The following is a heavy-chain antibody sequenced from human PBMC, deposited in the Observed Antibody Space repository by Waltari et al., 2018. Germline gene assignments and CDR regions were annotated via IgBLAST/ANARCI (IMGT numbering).Heavy chain of an antibody. CDR1: GGSFSGYY. CDR2: INHSGSN. CDR3: ARVPKSMVRGVIIGWFDP. V-gene: IGHV4-34*01. J-gene: IGHJ5*02. Sequence: QVQLQQWGAGLLKPSETLSLTCAVYGGSFSGYYWSWIRQPPGKGLEWIGEINHSGSNNYNPSRKSRVTISVDTSKNQFSLKLSSVTAADTAVYYCARVPKSMVRGVIIGWFDPWGQGTLVTVSS. D-gene: IGHD3-10*01.